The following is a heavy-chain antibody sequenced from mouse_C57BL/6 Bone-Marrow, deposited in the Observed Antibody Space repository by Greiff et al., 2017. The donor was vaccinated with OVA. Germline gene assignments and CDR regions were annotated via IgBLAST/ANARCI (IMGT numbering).Heavy chain of an antibody. CDR2: INPGSGGT. CDR1: GYAFTNYL. Sequence: QVQLKESGAELVRPGTSVKVSCKASGYAFTNYLIEWVKQRPGQGLEWIGVINPGSGGTNYNEKFKGKATLTADKSSSTAYMQLSSLTSEDSAVYFCARRYYYGSSGYFDYWGQGTTLTVSS. D-gene: IGHD1-1*01. V-gene: IGHV1-54*01. CDR3: ARRYYYGSSGYFDY. J-gene: IGHJ2*01.